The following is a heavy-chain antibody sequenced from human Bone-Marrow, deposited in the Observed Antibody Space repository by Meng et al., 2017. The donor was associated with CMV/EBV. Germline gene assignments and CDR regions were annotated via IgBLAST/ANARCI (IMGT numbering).Heavy chain of an antibody. V-gene: IGHV4-34*01. D-gene: IGHD6-19*01. Sequence: TCAVYGGSFSDYYWTWIRRPPGKGLEWIGEINHRGTTDYNPSLKSRVTISVDTSRGQVSLTLRSVSAADMGIYYCVRGPTGSGWPFDLWGQGTLVTVSS. CDR2: INHRGTT. CDR3: VRGPTGSGWPFDL. J-gene: IGHJ5*02. CDR1: GGSFSDYY.